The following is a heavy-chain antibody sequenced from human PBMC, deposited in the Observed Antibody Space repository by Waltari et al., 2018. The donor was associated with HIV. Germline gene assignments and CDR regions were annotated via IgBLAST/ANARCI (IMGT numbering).Heavy chain of an antibody. J-gene: IGHJ6*02. CDR1: GFSFSCYT. Sequence: EVQLVESGGGLVQPGGSLRLSCSASGFSFSCYTMHWVRPAQGKGLEYLATISNNGHSTYYADAVKSRFTISRDNSKNTLNLQMSSLRAEDTAVYYCVKEGGYCSGGRCYYYGMDVWGQGTTVTVSS. CDR3: VKEGGYCSGGRCYYYGMDV. CDR2: ISNNGHST. V-gene: IGHV3-64D*06. D-gene: IGHD2-15*01.